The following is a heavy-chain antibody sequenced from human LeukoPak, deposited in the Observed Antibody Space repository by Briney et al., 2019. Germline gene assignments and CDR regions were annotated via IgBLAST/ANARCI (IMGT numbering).Heavy chain of an antibody. D-gene: IGHD5-24*01. V-gene: IGHV1-2*06. CDR3: ARDKGRDGYTAFDY. J-gene: IGHJ4*02. CDR1: GYTFTAYY. CDR2: INPNSGDT. Sequence: GASVKVSCKASGYTFTAYYMHRVRQAPGQGLEWMGRINPNSGDTNYAQKFQGRVTITRDTSISTAYMELSRLRSDDTAVYYCARDKGRDGYTAFDYRGQGTLVTVSS.